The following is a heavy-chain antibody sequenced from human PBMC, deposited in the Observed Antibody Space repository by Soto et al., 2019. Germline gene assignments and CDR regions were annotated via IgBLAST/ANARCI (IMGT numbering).Heavy chain of an antibody. J-gene: IGHJ4*02. D-gene: IGHD3-22*01. V-gene: IGHV3-23*01. CDR1: GFTFINAW. Sequence: GGSLRLSCAASGFTFINAWMSWVRQAPGKGLEWVSAISYGGGTTYYADSVKGRFTISRDNSKNTLYLQMNSLRAEDTAVYYCAKNPGYYYDSTGYHFDYWGQGTLVTVSS. CDR3: AKNPGYYYDSTGYHFDY. CDR2: ISYGGGTT.